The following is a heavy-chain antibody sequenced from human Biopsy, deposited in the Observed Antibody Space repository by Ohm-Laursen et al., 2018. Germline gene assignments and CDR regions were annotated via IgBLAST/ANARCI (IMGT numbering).Heavy chain of an antibody. CDR1: GASVSSSDYY. CDR3: ARDRIAYCTATSCDNFGLDV. D-gene: IGHD2-8*02. V-gene: IGHV4-61*08. J-gene: IGHJ6*02. CDR2: IYHDGNT. Sequence: SETLSLTCSVSGASVSSSDYYWGWVRQPPGKGLEWIGYIYHDGNTSDNPSLKSRLTMSVDTSKNQFSLKLTSVTAADTAVYYCARDRIAYCTATSCDNFGLDVWGQGTTVTVSS.